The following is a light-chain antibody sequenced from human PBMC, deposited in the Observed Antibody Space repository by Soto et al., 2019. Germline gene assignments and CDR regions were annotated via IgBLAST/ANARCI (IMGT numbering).Light chain of an antibody. J-gene: IGLJ3*02. V-gene: IGLV1-51*01. CDR2: GND. Sequence: QSVLTRPPSVSAAPGQRVTISCSGSRSNIGNEIVSSYQQQFPGTAPELLIYGNDRRPSGITDRFSASKSGTSATLTITGLQTGDEADYYCATWDASLSEVVFGAGTMVTLL. CDR3: ATWDASLSEVV. CDR1: RSNIGNEI.